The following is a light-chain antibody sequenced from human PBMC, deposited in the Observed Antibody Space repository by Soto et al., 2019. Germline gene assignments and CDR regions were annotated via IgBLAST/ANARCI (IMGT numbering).Light chain of an antibody. CDR3: SSYAGSNNLV. J-gene: IGLJ2*01. CDR1: SSDVGGYDS. Sequence: QSALTQPPSASGSPGQSVTISCTGTSSDVGGYDSVSWYQQHPGKAPKLIIYEVNKRPSGVPDRFSASKSDNTASLTVSGLQAEDEADYYCSSYAGSNNLVFGGGTKRTVL. CDR2: EVN. V-gene: IGLV2-8*01.